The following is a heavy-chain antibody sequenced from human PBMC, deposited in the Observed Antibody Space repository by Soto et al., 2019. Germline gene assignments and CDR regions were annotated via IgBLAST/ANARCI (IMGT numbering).Heavy chain of an antibody. CDR3: SRQASDFWSGKPQYYMDV. D-gene: IGHD3-3*01. J-gene: IGHJ6*03. V-gene: IGHV3-73*01. CDR2: IRSQPNNYAT. CDR1: GFTFSGSA. Sequence: EVQLVESGGGLVQPGGSLKLSCAASGFTFSGSAMHWVRQASGKGLEWVGRIRSQPNNYATAYGASVKGRFTISRDDSKNTSYLQMNILNTEDTAVYYCSRQASDFWSGKPQYYMDVWGKGTTVTVSS.